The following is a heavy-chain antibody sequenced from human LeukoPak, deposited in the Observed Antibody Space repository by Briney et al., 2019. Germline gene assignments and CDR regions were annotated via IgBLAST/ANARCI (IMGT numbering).Heavy chain of an antibody. J-gene: IGHJ5*02. CDR2: MKGTGET. D-gene: IGHD2-15*01. CDR1: GLSFTTFA. CDR3: AKAPVVVAAYNWFDP. Sequence: GGSLTLSCAASGLSFTTFAMSWVRQAPARGLEWLASMKGTGETIYADSVRGRSTLFRDHSRNTVYLQLNNLRAEDTAVYYCAKAPVVVAAYNWFDPWGQGTLVTVSS. V-gene: IGHV3-23*01.